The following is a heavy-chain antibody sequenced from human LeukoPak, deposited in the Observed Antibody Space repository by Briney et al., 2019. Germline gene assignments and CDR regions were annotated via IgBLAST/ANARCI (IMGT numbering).Heavy chain of an antibody. Sequence: GGSLRLSCAASGFTFSSYSMHWVRQAPGKGLEWVAFIRSDGTNKYYPDSVEGRFTVSRDNSKNTLFLQMNSLRPEDTAVYHCAKDPSNASRTLDIWGQGTLVTVSS. CDR1: GFTFSSYS. CDR3: AKDPSNASRTLDI. CDR2: IRSDGTNK. J-gene: IGHJ3*02. D-gene: IGHD3-16*01. V-gene: IGHV3-30*02.